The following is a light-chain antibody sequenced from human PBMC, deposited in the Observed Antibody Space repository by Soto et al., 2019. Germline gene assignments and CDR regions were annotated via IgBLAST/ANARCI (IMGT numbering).Light chain of an antibody. J-gene: IGKJ1*01. CDR3: QQYNNWPPHT. V-gene: IGKV3-15*01. Sequence: ILLTQYPGALAVSPGEVSTPSCMASQSLRSSLAWYQQKPGQAPRLLIYDASTRATGIPARFSGSGSGTEFTLTISSLQSEDFAVYYCQQYNNWPPHTVGQGTKVEIK. CDR2: DAS. CDR1: QSLRSS.